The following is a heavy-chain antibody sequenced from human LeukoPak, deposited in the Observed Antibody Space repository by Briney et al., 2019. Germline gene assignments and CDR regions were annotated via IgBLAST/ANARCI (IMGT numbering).Heavy chain of an antibody. V-gene: IGHV4-59*08. CDR2: IYYSGST. Sequence: SETLSLTCTVSGGSISSYYWSWIRQPPGKGLEWIGYIYYSGSTNYNPSLKSRLTISVDTSKNQFSLKLSSVTAADTAVYFCAKHYMGSYDNRGLDYWGQGTLVTVSS. CDR1: GGSISSYY. CDR3: AKHYMGSYDNRGLDY. D-gene: IGHD3-10*01. J-gene: IGHJ4*02.